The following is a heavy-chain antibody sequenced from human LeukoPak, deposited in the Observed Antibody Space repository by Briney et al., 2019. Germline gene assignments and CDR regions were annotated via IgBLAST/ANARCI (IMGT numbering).Heavy chain of an antibody. Sequence: SETLSLTCAVYGGSFSGYYWSWTRQPPGKGLEWIGEINHSGSTNYNPSLKGRVTISVDTSKNQFSLKLSSATAADTAVYYCARFPATVTTPGLIDYWGQGTLVTVSS. CDR3: ARFPATVTTPGLIDY. CDR1: GGSFSGYY. D-gene: IGHD4-17*01. J-gene: IGHJ4*02. CDR2: INHSGST. V-gene: IGHV4-34*01.